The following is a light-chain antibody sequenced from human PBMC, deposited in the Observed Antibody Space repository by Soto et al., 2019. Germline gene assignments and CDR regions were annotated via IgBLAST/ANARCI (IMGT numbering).Light chain of an antibody. CDR1: SSDVGGYNF. Sequence: QSALTQPASVSGSPGQSITISCTGTSSDVGGYNFVSWYQQHPGTAPKLMIYDVSNRPSGVSNRFSGSKSGNPASLTISGLQPEDEADYYCSSYTSSSTVVFGGGTKLTVL. V-gene: IGLV2-14*01. CDR2: DVS. J-gene: IGLJ2*01. CDR3: SSYTSSSTVV.